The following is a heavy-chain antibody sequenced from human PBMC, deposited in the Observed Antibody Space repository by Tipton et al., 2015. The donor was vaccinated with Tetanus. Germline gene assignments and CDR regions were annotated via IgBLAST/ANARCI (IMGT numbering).Heavy chain of an antibody. J-gene: IGHJ4*02. V-gene: IGHV4-61*08. CDR2: VSYSGRN. CDR3: ARANYNFPKKGPFDS. Sequence: TLSLTCTVSGGSVRSGDYSWNWVRQPPGKGLEWLAYVSYSGRNNSNYSLKRRITISQDTSKNQFSLRLTSVTAADTALYYCARANYNFPKKGPFDSWGQRTLVIVSS. CDR1: GGSVRSGDYS. D-gene: IGHD3-3*01.